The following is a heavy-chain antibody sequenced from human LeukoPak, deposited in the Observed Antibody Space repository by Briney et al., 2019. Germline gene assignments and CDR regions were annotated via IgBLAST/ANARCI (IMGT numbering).Heavy chain of an antibody. V-gene: IGHV3-7*01. CDR1: GFTFSSHW. Sequence: GGSLRLACAASGFTFSSHWMTWVRQAPGKGPKWVASINKDGSEQYYVDSVKGRFTISRDNAKNSLSLQVSSLRAEDTAVYYCTRGGATGSWYWFFWGQGTLVTVSS. CDR3: TRGGATGSWYWFF. D-gene: IGHD6-13*01. J-gene: IGHJ4*02. CDR2: INKDGSEQ.